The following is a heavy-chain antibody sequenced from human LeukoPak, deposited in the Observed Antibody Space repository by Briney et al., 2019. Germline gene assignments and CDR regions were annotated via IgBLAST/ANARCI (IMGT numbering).Heavy chain of an antibody. CDR3: AKDFGVAAAGRSGDYFDY. CDR2: ISWNSGSI. Sequence: GGSLRPSCAASGFTFDDYAMHWVRQAPGKGLEWVSGISWNSGSIGYADSVKGRFTISRDNAKNSLYLQMNSLRAEDTALYYCAKDFGVAAAGRSGDYFDYWGQGTLVTVSS. CDR1: GFTFDDYA. D-gene: IGHD6-13*01. J-gene: IGHJ4*02. V-gene: IGHV3-9*01.